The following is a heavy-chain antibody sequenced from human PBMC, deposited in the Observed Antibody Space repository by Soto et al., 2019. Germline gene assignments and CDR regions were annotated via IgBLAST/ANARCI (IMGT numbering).Heavy chain of an antibody. CDR1: GFTFSNYA. J-gene: IGHJ4*02. CDR3: AKERSSGYYFFDY. D-gene: IGHD5-12*01. V-gene: IGHV3-23*01. Sequence: GGSLRLSCAASGFTFSNYAMSWVRQAPGEGLEWVSTISGSDGSTYYADSVKGRFTISRDISKNTLHLQMNSLRAEDTAIYYCAKERSSGYYFFDYWGQGTLVTVSS. CDR2: ISGSDGST.